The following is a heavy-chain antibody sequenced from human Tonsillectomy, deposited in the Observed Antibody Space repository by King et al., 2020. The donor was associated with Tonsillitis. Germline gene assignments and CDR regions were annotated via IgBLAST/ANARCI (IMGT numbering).Heavy chain of an antibody. CDR3: AKSRPGSFDY. D-gene: IGHD3-10*01. CDR2: TSNAGSKK. Sequence: VQLVESGGGVVQPGRSLRLSCAASGFTFTNYDMHWVRQAPGKGLEWVAVTSNAGSKKYYADSVKGRFTTSRDNSKNTLYLQMNSLRVEDTAMYYCAKSRPGSFDYWGQGTLVSVSS. CDR1: GFTFTNYD. V-gene: IGHV3-30*18. J-gene: IGHJ4*02.